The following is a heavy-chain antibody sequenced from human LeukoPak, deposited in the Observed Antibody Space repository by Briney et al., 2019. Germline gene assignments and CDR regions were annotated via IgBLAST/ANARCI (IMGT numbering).Heavy chain of an antibody. CDR1: GFTFSSYG. D-gene: IGHD5-18*01. J-gene: IGHJ4*02. V-gene: IGHV3-30*18. Sequence: GRSLRLSCAASGFTFSSYGMHWVRQAPGKGLEWVAVISYDGSNKYYADSVKGRFTISRDNSKNMLYLQMNSLRAEDTAEYYCAKDGYSYAHGYYFDYWGQGTLVTVSS. CDR2: ISYDGSNK. CDR3: AKDGYSYAHGYYFDY.